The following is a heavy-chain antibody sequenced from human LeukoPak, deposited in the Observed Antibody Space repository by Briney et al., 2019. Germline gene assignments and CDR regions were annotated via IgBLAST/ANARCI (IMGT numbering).Heavy chain of an antibody. CDR3: GRPNPDSSGYYGSFDP. Sequence: SETLSLTCSVSGGSISSXXXXWGWXRQPPGXXLXXXXXIYHSETTYYNPSLKIRVIISVDTSKNQFSLKLNSVTAADTAVYYCGRPNPDSSGYYGSFDPWGQGILVTVSS. J-gene: IGHJ5*02. D-gene: IGHD3-22*01. CDR1: GGSISSXXXX. V-gene: IGHV4-39*01. CDR2: IYHSETT.